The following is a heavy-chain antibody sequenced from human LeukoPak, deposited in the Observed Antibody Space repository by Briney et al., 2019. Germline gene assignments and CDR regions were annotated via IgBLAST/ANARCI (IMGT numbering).Heavy chain of an antibody. CDR3: ERQDWYSWKWFDP. CDR2: IYPGDSDT. D-gene: IGHD1-1*01. V-gene: IGHV5-51*01. CDR1: GYSFTSYW. Sequence: HGESLKISCKGSGYSFTSYWIGWVRQMPGKGLEWMGIIYPGDSDTRYSPSFQGQVTISADKSISTAYLQWSSLKASDTAMYYCERQDWYSWKWFDPWGQGTLVTVSS. J-gene: IGHJ5*02.